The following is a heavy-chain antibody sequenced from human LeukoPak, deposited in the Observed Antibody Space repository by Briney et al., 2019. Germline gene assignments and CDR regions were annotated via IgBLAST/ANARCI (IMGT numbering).Heavy chain of an antibody. CDR1: GGSISSGDYY. D-gene: IGHD4-23*01. CDR3: ARVYGGNGGFDY. Sequence: PSETLSLTCTVSGGSISSGDYYWSWIRQPPGKGLEWIGYIYYSGSTYYNPSLKSRVTISVDTSKNQFSLKLSSVTAADTAVYYCARVYGGNGGFDYWGQGTLVTVSS. V-gene: IGHV4-30-4*01. CDR2: IYYSGST. J-gene: IGHJ4*02.